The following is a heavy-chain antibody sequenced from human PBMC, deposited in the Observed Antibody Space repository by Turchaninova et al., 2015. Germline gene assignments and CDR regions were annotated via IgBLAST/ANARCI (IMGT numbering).Heavy chain of an antibody. CDR2: IYYGGGT. J-gene: IGHJ4*02. CDR1: GGSFSASY. V-gene: IGHV4-34*01. Sequence: QVQLQQWGAGLLKPSETLSLTCTVSGGSFSASYWSWFRPPPGKGLDWLGQIYYGGGTSYNPSLKSRVTISLDTSKSQLSLRLTSVTAADTAVYYCARHGEFYFDYWGQGALVTVSS. D-gene: IGHD4-17*01. CDR3: ARHGEFYFDY.